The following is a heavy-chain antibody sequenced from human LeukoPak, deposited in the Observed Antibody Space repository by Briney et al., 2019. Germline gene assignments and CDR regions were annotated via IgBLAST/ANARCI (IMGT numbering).Heavy chain of an antibody. D-gene: IGHD6-6*01. V-gene: IGHV1-18*01. CDR2: ISAYNGNT. J-gene: IGHJ4*02. CDR1: GYTFTSYG. CDR3: ASRDYSSSSGDY. Sequence: ASVKVSCKASGYTFTSYGISWVRQAPGQGLEWMGWISAYNGNTNYAQKLQGRVTMTTDTSTSTAYMELSSLRSEDTVVYYCASRDYSSSSGDYWGQGTLVTVSS.